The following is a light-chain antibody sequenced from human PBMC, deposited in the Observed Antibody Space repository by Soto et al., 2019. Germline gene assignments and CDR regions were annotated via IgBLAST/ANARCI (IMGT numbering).Light chain of an antibody. CDR1: QSVSSN. CDR3: QQYGSSPRT. CDR2: GAS. V-gene: IGKV3-15*01. Sequence: EIVMTQSPATLSVSPGERATLSCMASQSVSSNLAWYQQKPGQAPRLLIYGASTRATGIPARFSGSGSGTEFTLTISSLEPEDFAVYYCQQYGSSPRTFGQGTKVDIK. J-gene: IGKJ1*01.